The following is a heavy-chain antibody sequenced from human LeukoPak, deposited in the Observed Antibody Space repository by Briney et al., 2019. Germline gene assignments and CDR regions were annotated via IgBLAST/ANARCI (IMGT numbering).Heavy chain of an antibody. J-gene: IGHJ4*02. V-gene: IGHV4-59*01. CDR3: ARVKRDSSGWYSFNFDY. Sequence: KPSETLSLTCTVSGGSISSYYWSWIQQPPGKGLEWIGYIYYSGSTNYNPSLKSRVTISVDTSKNQFSLKLSSVTAADTAVYYCARVKRDSSGWYSFNFDYWGQGTLVTVSS. CDR1: GGSISSYY. CDR2: IYYSGST. D-gene: IGHD6-19*01.